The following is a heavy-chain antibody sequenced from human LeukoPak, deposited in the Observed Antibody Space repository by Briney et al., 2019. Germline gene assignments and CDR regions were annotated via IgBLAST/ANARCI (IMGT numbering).Heavy chain of an antibody. CDR3: ARARNNYDSSGYSALDY. CDR2: ISYDGSNE. D-gene: IGHD3-22*01. V-gene: IGHV3-30-3*01. CDR1: GFTFSDYA. J-gene: IGHJ4*02. Sequence: GGSLRLSCAASGFTFSDYAMHWVRQAPGKGLEWVAFISYDGSNEYYADSVKGRFTISRDNSKNTLSLQMNSLRAEDTAVYYCARARNNYDSSGYSALDYWGQGTLVTVSS.